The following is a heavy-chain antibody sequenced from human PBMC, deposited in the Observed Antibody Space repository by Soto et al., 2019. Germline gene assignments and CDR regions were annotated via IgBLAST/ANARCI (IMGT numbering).Heavy chain of an antibody. D-gene: IGHD2-2*02. Sequence: GSLRLSCAASGFIFSGSAVHWVRQASGKGLEWVGRIRSRANNFATSSAASVKGRFTFSRDDSKNTAYLQMNTLKPEDTAVYYCARGQGAAIGDYYYHGMDVWGQGTTVTVSS. J-gene: IGHJ6*02. V-gene: IGHV3-73*01. CDR2: IRSRANNFAT. CDR1: GFIFSGSA. CDR3: ARGQGAAIGDYYYHGMDV.